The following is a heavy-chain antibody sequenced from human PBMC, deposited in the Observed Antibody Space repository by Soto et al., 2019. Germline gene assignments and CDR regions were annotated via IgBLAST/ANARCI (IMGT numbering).Heavy chain of an antibody. CDR1: GGSIRSYY. V-gene: IGHV4-59*01. Sequence: ETLSLTCPVSGGSIRSYYWRWIRHPPWKGLEWICYIYYSGSTNYNPSLKSRVTISVDTSKNQFSLKLSSVTAADTAVYYCARACGGSCYPAHDAFDIWGQGTMVT. J-gene: IGHJ3*02. D-gene: IGHD2-15*01. CDR3: ARACGGSCYPAHDAFDI. CDR2: IYYSGST.